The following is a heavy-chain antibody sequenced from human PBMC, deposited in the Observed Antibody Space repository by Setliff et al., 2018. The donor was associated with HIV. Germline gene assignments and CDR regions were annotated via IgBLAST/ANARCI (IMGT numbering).Heavy chain of an antibody. J-gene: IGHJ6*02. V-gene: IGHV5-51*01. CDR1: GYTFTNYG. CDR2: IYPGNADT. D-gene: IGHD2-15*01. CDR3: AKHLSPGSGCYSNARGMDV. Sequence: GEELKLSWKDPGYTFTNYGIDWVRQMPGKGLEWMGIIYPGNADTTYSPSFQGQFTISADKPISTAYLQWSSLKASDPAIYYCAKHLSPGSGCYSNARGMDVWGQGTTVTVSS.